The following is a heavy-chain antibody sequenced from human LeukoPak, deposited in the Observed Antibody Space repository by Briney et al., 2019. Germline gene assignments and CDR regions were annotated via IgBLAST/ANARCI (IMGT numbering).Heavy chain of an antibody. V-gene: IGHV3-53*01. CDR2: IYSGGST. J-gene: IGHJ6*02. D-gene: IGHD2-15*01. Sequence: GGSLRLSCAASGFTVSSNYMSWVRQAPGKGLEWVSVIYSGGSTCYADSVKGRFTISRDNSKNTLYLQMNSLGAEDTAVYYCARQDCSGCSCYRAETGMDVWGQGTTVTVSS. CDR3: ARQDCSGCSCYRAETGMDV. CDR1: GFTVSSNY.